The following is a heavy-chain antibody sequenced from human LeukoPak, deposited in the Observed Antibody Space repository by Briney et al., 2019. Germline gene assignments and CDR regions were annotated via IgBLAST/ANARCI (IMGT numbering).Heavy chain of an antibody. CDR1: GDSVSSNSAA. Sequence: SQTLSLTCAISGDSVSSNSAAWNWIRQSPSRGLEWLGRTYYRSKWYNDYAVSVKSRITINPDTSKNQFSLQLNSVTPEDTAVYYCAKGPGSGMDNWFDPWGQGTLVTVSS. V-gene: IGHV6-1*01. D-gene: IGHD3-10*01. J-gene: IGHJ5*02. CDR2: TYYRSKWYN. CDR3: AKGPGSGMDNWFDP.